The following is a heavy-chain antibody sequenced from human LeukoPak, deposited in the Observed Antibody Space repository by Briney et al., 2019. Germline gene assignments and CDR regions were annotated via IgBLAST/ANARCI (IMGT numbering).Heavy chain of an antibody. CDR1: GGSISSGDYY. V-gene: IGHV4-30-4*01. CDR3: ARVVVVPAATGHAFDI. D-gene: IGHD2-2*01. Sequence: SQTLSLTCTVSGGSISSGDYYWSWIRQPPGKGLEWIGYIYYSGSTYYNPSLKSRVTISVDTSKNQFSLKLSSVTAADTAVYYCARVVVVPAATGHAFDIWGQGTMVTVSS. J-gene: IGHJ3*02. CDR2: IYYSGST.